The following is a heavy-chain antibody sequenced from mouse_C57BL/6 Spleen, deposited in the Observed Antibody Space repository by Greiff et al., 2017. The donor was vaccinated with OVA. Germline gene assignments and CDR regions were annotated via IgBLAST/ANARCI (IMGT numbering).Heavy chain of an antibody. CDR3: TRSGRRYYCDY. CDR1: GYTFTDYE. CDR2: IDPETGGT. V-gene: IGHV1-15*01. Sequence: QVQLQQSGAELVRPGASVTLSCKASGYTFTDYEMHWVKQTPVHGLEWIGAIDPETGGTAYNQKFKGKAILTADKSSSTAYMELRSLTSEDSAVYYCTRSGRRYYCDYWGQGTTLTVSS. J-gene: IGHJ2*01.